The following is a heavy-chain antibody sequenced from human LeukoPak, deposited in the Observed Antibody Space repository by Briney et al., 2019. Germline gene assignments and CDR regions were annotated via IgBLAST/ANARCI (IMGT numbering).Heavy chain of an antibody. Sequence: PSETLSLTCAVYGGSFSGYYWSWIRQPPGKGLEWIGEINHSGSTNYNPSLKSRVTISVDTSKNQFSLKPRSVTAADTAVYYCARARYYGSGSYYRLDYWGQGTLVTVSS. CDR1: GGSFSGYY. CDR3: ARARYYGSGSYYRLDY. J-gene: IGHJ4*02. CDR2: INHSGST. V-gene: IGHV4-34*01. D-gene: IGHD3-10*01.